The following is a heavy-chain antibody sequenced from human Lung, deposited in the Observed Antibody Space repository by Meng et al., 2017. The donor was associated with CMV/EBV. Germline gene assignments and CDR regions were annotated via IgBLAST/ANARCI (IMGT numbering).Heavy chain of an antibody. CDR1: GFSLSISRLA. D-gene: IGHD6-13*01. Sequence: SGPXLVKPTQTLTLTCTFSGFSLSISRLAVGWIRQPPGKALECLGIIYWNDDKRYSPSLKSRLTITKDTSKNQVVLTMTNMDPADTATYYCAHARYSSFYYFNYWGHGTRVTSAS. CDR3: AHARYSSFYYFNY. CDR2: IYWNDDK. J-gene: IGHJ4*01. V-gene: IGHV2-5*01.